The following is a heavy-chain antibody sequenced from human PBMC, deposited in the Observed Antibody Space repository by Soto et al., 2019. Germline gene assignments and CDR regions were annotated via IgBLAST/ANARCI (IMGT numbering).Heavy chain of an antibody. CDR1: GGTLSSYA. J-gene: IGHJ6*02. CDR3: ARGGRSYLEYYYHYYGMDV. Sequence: SVKVSCKASGGTLSSYAISWVRQAPGQGLEWMGGIIPIFGTANYAQKFQGRVTITADESTSTAYMELSSLRSEDTAVYYCARGGRSYLEYYYHYYGMDVWGQGTTVTVSS. CDR2: IIPIFGTA. V-gene: IGHV1-69*13. D-gene: IGHD1-26*01.